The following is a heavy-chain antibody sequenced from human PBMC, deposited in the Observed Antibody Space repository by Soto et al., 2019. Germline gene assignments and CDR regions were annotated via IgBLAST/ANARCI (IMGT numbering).Heavy chain of an antibody. Sequence: PGEYLKISCRGSGYDFKTNWFGWVRQLPGRGLEWVGIMYPGDSDTRYNPSLQGHVTLSVDVTVSTAFLQWRSLETSDTGMYLCARLPRDCNKTSCYYADHWGQGTQVTVS. V-gene: IGHV5-51*01. CDR1: GYDFKTNW. CDR3: ARLPRDCNKTSCYYADH. J-gene: IGHJ4*02. D-gene: IGHD3-3*01. CDR2: MYPGDSDT.